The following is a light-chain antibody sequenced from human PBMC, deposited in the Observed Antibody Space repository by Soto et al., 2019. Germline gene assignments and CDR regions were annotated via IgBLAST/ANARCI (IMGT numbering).Light chain of an antibody. CDR2: DDN. CDR3: GTWDSSLSAV. Sequence: QSVLTQPPSVSAAPGQKVTISCSGSSSNIGNNFVSWYQQLPGAAPKLLIFDDNKRPSGIPDRFSGSKSGTSATLGITGLQTGDEADYYRGTWDSSLSAVFGTGTKVTVL. V-gene: IGLV1-51*01. CDR1: SSNIGNNF. J-gene: IGLJ1*01.